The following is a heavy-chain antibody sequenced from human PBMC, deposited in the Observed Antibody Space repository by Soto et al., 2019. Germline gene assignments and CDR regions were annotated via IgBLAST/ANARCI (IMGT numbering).Heavy chain of an antibody. CDR2: INAANGDT. D-gene: IGHD3-10*01. CDR1: GYTFTAYP. Sequence: ASVKVSCKASGYTFTAYPMHWVRQAPGQRLEWMGWINAANGDTGYSQKFHDRVTFTRDTSATTVYMELSNLTSEDTAVYYCARKDYYGAGVYYFDHWDQGTLVTVSS. CDR3: ARKDYYGAGVYYFDH. V-gene: IGHV1-3*01. J-gene: IGHJ4*02.